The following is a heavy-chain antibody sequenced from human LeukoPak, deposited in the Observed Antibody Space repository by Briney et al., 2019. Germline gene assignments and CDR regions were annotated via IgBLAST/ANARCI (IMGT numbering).Heavy chain of an antibody. J-gene: IGHJ4*02. CDR3: ARHLRIAAAGIGY. CDR1: GYSLSSDNY. V-gene: IGHV4-38-2*02. Sequence: SETLSLTCTVSGYSLSSDNYWGWIRQSPEKGLEWIGSVHHSGNSYYTPSLRSRVTMSVDTSKNQFSLKLSSVTAADTAVYYCARHLRIAAAGIGYWGQGTLVTVSS. D-gene: IGHD6-13*01. CDR2: VHHSGNS.